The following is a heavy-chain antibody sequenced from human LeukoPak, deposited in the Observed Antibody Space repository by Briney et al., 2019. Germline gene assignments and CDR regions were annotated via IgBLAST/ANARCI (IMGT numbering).Heavy chain of an antibody. CDR3: ARLGEYCSSTSCFNWFDP. J-gene: IGHJ5*02. CDR1: GGSISSYY. Sequence: TTSETLSLTCTVSGGSISSYYWGWIRQPPGKGLEWIGSIYYSGSTYYNPSLKSRVTISVDTSKNQFSLKLSSVTAADTAVYYCARLGEYCSSTSCFNWFDPWGQGTLVTVSS. D-gene: IGHD2-2*01. CDR2: IYYSGST. V-gene: IGHV4-39*01.